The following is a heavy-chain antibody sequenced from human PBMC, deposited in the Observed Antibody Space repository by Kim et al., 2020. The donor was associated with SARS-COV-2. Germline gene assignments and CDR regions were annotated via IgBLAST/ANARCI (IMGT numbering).Heavy chain of an antibody. CDR1: GGSISSGGYY. J-gene: IGHJ3*02. CDR2: IYYSGST. V-gene: IGHV4-31*03. D-gene: IGHD3-22*01. Sequence: SETLSITCTVSGGSISSGGYYWSWIRQHPGKGLEWIGYIYYSGSTYYNPSLKSRVTISVDTSKNQFSLKLSSVTAADTAVYYCARALSITMIVVVINAFDIWGQGTMVTVSS. CDR3: ARALSITMIVVVINAFDI.